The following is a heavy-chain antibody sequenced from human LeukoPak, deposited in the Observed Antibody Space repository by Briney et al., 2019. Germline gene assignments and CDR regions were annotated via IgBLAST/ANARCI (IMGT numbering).Heavy chain of an antibody. CDR2: IYYSGST. Sequence: LETLSLTCTVSGGSISSYYWSWIRQPPGKGLEWIGYIYYSGSTNYNPSLKSRVTISVDTSKNQFSLKLSSVTAADTAVYYCASGSSWYSDYWGQGTLVTVSS. V-gene: IGHV4-59*08. CDR3: ASGSSWYSDY. D-gene: IGHD6-13*01. CDR1: GGSISSYY. J-gene: IGHJ4*02.